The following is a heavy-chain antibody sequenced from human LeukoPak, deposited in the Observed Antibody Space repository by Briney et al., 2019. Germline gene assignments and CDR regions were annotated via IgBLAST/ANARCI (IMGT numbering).Heavy chain of an antibody. D-gene: IGHD2-21*01. Sequence: GGSLRLSCAASGFTFSNHNMNWVRQAPGKGLEWVSSISSNSNYIYYADSVKGRFTISRDNAKNSLYLQMNSLRVDDSAVYFCARSSHDPYCGGDCYSRWFDPWGQGTLVTVSS. CDR2: ISSNSNYI. V-gene: IGHV3-21*01. CDR3: ARSSHDPYCGGDCYSRWFDP. J-gene: IGHJ5*02. CDR1: GFTFSNHN.